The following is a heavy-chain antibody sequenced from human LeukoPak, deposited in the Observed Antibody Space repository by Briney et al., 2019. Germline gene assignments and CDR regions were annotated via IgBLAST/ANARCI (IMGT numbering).Heavy chain of an antibody. V-gene: IGHV3-49*03. CDR3: TRDDFWSGYYPPRDY. Sequence: GGSLRLSCTASGFTFGDYAMSWFRQAPGKGLEWVGFIRSKAYGGTTEYAASVKGRFTISKDDSKSIAYLQMNSLKTEDTAVYYCTRDDFWSGYYPPRDYWGQGTLVTVSS. CDR1: GFTFGDYA. J-gene: IGHJ4*02. CDR2: IRSKAYGGTT. D-gene: IGHD3-3*01.